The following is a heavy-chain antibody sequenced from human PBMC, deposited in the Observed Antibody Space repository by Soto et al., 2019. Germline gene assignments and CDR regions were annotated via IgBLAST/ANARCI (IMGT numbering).Heavy chain of an antibody. V-gene: IGHV4-59*01. CDR2: IYYSGST. CDR1: GGSISSYY. J-gene: IGHJ4*02. D-gene: IGHD2-2*01. Sequence: QVQLQESGPGLVKPSETLSLTCTVSGGSISSYYWSWIRQPPGKGLEWIGYIYYSGSTNYNPSLKRRVTISVDTSKNQFSLKLSSVTAADTAVYYCARVGEDIVLVPAAIRRIYFDYWGQGTLVTVSS. CDR3: ARVGEDIVLVPAAIRRIYFDY.